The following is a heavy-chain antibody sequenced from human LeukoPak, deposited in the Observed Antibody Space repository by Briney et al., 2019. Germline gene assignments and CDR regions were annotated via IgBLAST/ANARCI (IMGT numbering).Heavy chain of an antibody. Sequence: PGGSLRLSCAASGFTFSNYAMNWVRQAPGKGLEWVSGISGSSGNIYYADSVKGRVTISRDNSKSTLYLQMNSLRADDTAIYYCAYSDQFGVFDYWGQGTVVTVSS. CDR3: AYSDQFGVFDY. CDR2: ISGSSGNI. CDR1: GFTFSNYA. V-gene: IGHV3-23*01. J-gene: IGHJ4*02. D-gene: IGHD1-26*01.